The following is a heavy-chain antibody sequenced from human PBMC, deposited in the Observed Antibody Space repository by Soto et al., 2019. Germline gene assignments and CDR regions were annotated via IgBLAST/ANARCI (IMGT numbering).Heavy chain of an antibody. D-gene: IGHD3-3*01. J-gene: IGHJ6*02. Sequence: ASVKVSCKASGYTFTSYGISWVRQAPGQGLEWMGWISAYNGNTNYAQKLQGRVTMTTDTSTSTAYMELRSLRSDDTAVYYCARYMYYDFWSGYYTSYYGMDVWGQGTTVTVSS. CDR3: ARYMYYDFWSGYYTSYYGMDV. CDR2: ISAYNGNT. V-gene: IGHV1-18*04. CDR1: GYTFTSYG.